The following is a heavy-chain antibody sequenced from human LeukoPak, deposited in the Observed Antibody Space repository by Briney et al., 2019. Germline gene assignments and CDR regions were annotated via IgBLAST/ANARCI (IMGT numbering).Heavy chain of an antibody. V-gene: IGHV6-1*01. CDR2: TYYRSKWYN. Sequence: SQTLSLTCDISGDSVSNDNVAWMWIRQSPSRDLDWLGRTYYRSKWYNDYAVSVKSRITINTDTSNNQFSLQLNSVPPEDTAVYYCARGPGPNFFDSWGQGPLVTVSS. CDR1: GDSVSNDNVA. D-gene: IGHD3-10*01. CDR3: ARGPGPNFFDS. J-gene: IGHJ4*02.